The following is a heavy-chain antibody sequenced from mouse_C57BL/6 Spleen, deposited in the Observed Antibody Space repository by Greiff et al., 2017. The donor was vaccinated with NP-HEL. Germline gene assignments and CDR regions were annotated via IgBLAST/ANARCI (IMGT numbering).Heavy chain of an antibody. CDR3: ATIYYYGLY. J-gene: IGHJ2*01. D-gene: IGHD1-1*01. Sequence: QVQLKQPGAELVKPGASVKLSCKASGYTFTSYWMHWVKQRPGQGLEWIGMIHPNSGSTNYNEKFKSKATLTVDKSSSTAYMQLSSLTSEDSAVYYCATIYYYGLYWGQGTTLTVSS. V-gene: IGHV1-64*01. CDR1: GYTFTSYW. CDR2: IHPNSGST.